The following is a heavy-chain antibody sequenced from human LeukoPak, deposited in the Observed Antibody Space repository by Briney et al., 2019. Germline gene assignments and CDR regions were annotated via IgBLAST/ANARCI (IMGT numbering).Heavy chain of an antibody. CDR3: AKEGGASRFDY. J-gene: IGHJ4*02. D-gene: IGHD5-12*01. CDR2: ISWNSGSI. Sequence: QSGGSLRLSCAASGFTFDDYAMHWVRQAPGKGLEWVSGISWNSGSIGYADSVKGRFTISRDNSKNTLYLQMNSLRAEDTAVYYCAKEGGASRFDYWGQGTLVTVSS. V-gene: IGHV3-9*01. CDR1: GFTFDDYA.